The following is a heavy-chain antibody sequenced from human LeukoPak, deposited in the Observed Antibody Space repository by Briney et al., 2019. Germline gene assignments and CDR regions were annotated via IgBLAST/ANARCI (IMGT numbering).Heavy chain of an antibody. J-gene: IGHJ5*02. D-gene: IGHD1-26*01. CDR3: SRESGPYCPFGH. Sequence: SDTLSLTCTVSGGSISSHYWGWIRQPPGKGLEWIGYIYSSGTTNYNPSLKSRVTISVDTSKNQFSLKLSSVTAADTAVYYCSRESGPYCPFGHWGQGTLVAVTS. V-gene: IGHV4-59*11. CDR1: GGSISSHY. CDR2: IYSSGTT.